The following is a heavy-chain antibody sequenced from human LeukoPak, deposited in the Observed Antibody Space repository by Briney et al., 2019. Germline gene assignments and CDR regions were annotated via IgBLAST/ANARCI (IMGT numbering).Heavy chain of an antibody. J-gene: IGHJ4*02. Sequence: GGSLRLSCAASGFTFSSYSMNWVRQAPGKGLEWVSTISGGDHNTYYADSVKGRFTISRDNSKTTLYLQMNSLRAEDTGVYFCARKPAGSYYDSWGQGTLVTVSS. CDR2: ISGGDHNT. D-gene: IGHD1-26*01. CDR1: GFTFSSYS. V-gene: IGHV3-23*01. CDR3: ARKPAGSYYDS.